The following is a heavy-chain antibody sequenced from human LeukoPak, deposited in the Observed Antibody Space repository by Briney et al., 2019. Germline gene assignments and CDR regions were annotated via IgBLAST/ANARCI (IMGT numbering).Heavy chain of an antibody. CDR2: INQDGSEK. V-gene: IGHV3-7*01. CDR3: ARGYPGLHYFDY. Sequence: GGSLRLSCLGSGFTFSVYWMTWVRQAPGKGLEWVANINQDGSEKEYVEPVKGRFSISRDNAKSSLFLQMNSLRAGDTAVYYRARGYPGLHYFDYWGQGTLVTVSS. CDR1: GFTFSVYW. D-gene: IGHD2-15*01. J-gene: IGHJ4*02.